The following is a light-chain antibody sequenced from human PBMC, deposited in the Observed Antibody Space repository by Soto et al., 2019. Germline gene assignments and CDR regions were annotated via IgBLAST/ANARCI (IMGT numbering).Light chain of an antibody. CDR1: QSVSSY. Sequence: EIVLTQSPATLSLSPGERATISRRASQSVSSYLAWYQQRPGQAPRLLMYDASNRATGIPARFSGSGSGTDFTLPISSLEPEDFALYYCQQPSNWPLTFGGGTKVEI. CDR3: QQPSNWPLT. J-gene: IGKJ4*01. V-gene: IGKV3-11*01. CDR2: DAS.